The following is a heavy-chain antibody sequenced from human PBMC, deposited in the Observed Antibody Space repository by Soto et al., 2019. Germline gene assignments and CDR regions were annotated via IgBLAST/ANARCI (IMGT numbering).Heavy chain of an antibody. CDR1: GYTFTSHD. CDR3: ARWDYGVYARFDY. Sequence: QVQLVQSGAEVKKSGASVKVSCKASGYTFTSHDINWVRQATGRGLEWMGWMNPNSGNTGYAQKFQGRVTMTRNTSISKAYMELSSLRSADTAVYYCARWDYGVYARFDYWGQGTLVTVSS. D-gene: IGHD4-17*01. V-gene: IGHV1-8*01. J-gene: IGHJ4*02. CDR2: MNPNSGNT.